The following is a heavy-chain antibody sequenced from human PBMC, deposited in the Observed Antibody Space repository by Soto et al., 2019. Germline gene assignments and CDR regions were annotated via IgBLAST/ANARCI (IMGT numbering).Heavy chain of an antibody. CDR3: TRHEGGAAADRPLDY. D-gene: IGHD6-13*01. V-gene: IGHV4-59*08. Sequence: PSETLSLTCTVSGGSVGTYYWSWIRQPPGKGLEWIGYIYYSGNTNYNPSLKRRVSISVDTSKNQFSLKLSAVTAADTAVYYCTRHEGGAAADRPLDYWGQGTLVTVSS. CDR1: GGSVGTYY. CDR2: IYYSGNT. J-gene: IGHJ4*02.